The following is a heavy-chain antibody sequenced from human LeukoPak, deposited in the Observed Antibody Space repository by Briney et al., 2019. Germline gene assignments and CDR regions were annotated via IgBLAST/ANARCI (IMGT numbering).Heavy chain of an antibody. D-gene: IGHD3-10*01. CDR3: ARAPWDYGSGSYSVQFDY. CDR1: GGSISSGDYY. J-gene: IGHJ4*02. Sequence: PSETLSLTCTVSGGSISSGDYYWRWVRQPPGEGLEWIGYMYYSGSTYYNPSLKSRVTISLHTSKNQFYLKLSSVTAADTAVYYCARAPWDYGSGSYSVQFDYWGQGTLVTVSS. V-gene: IGHV4-30-4*01. CDR2: MYYSGST.